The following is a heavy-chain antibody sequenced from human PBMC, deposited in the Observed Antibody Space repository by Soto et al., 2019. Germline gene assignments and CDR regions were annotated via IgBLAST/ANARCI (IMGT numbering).Heavy chain of an antibody. J-gene: IGHJ4*02. V-gene: IGHV1-69*13. CDR3: ARDRRDYFDY. Sequence: GASVKVSCKASGGSFSSYAISWVRQAPGQGLEWMGGIIPIFGTANYAQKFQGRVTITADESTSTAYMELSSLRSEDTAVYYCARDRRDYFDYWGQGTLVTVSS. CDR2: IIPIFGTA. CDR1: GGSFSSYA.